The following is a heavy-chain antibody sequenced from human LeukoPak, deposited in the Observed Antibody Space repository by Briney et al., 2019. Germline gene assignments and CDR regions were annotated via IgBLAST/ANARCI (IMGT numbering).Heavy chain of an antibody. J-gene: IGHJ6*03. CDR2: IYYSGST. Sequence: PSETLSLTCTVSGGSISSYYWSWIRQPPGKGLEWIGYIYYSGSTDYNPSLKSRVTISVDTSKNQFSLKLSSVTAADTAVYYCARHEMTTVKGAGYYYYYYMDVWGKGTTVTVSS. CDR3: ARHEMTTVKGAGYYYYYYMDV. CDR1: GGSISSYY. D-gene: IGHD4-11*01. V-gene: IGHV4-59*01.